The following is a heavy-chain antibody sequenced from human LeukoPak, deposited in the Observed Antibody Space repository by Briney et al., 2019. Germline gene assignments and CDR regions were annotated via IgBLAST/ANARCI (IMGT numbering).Heavy chain of an antibody. V-gene: IGHV1-2*02. J-gene: IGHJ4*02. CDR3: ARDLPLTGLYDY. CDR2: INPNSGGT. CDR1: GYTFIGYY. Sequence: ASVKVSCKASGYTFIGYYIHWVRQAPGQGLEYMGWINPNSGGTNYAQKFQGRVTMTRDTSISTAYMELSRLRSDDTAVYYCARDLPLTGLYDYWGQGTLVTVSS. D-gene: IGHD3-9*01.